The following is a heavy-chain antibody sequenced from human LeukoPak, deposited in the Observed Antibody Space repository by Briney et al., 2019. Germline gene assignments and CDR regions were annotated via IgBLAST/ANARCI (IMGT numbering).Heavy chain of an antibody. CDR2: IYYSGSS. V-gene: IGHV4-59*01. Sequence: SETLSLTCTVSGGSISSYYWSWIRQPPGKGLEWIGYIYYSGSSNYNPSLKSRGTISVDTSKNQFSLKLSSVTAADTAVYYCARSRDAFDIWGQGTMVTVSS. CDR1: GGSISSYY. CDR3: ARSRDAFDI. J-gene: IGHJ3*02.